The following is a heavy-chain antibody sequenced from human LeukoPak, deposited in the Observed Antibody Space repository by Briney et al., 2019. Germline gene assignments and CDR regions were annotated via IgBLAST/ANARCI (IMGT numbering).Heavy chain of an antibody. D-gene: IGHD3-10*01. CDR1: GYTFTGYY. CDR3: ARDSRLGEYHFDY. CDR2: INPNSGGT. V-gene: IGHV1-2*02. J-gene: IGHJ4*02. Sequence: ASVKVSCKASGYTFTGYYMHWVRQAPGQGLEWMGWINPNSGGTNYAQEFQGRVTMTRDTSISTAYMELSRLRSDDTAVYYCARDSRLGEYHFDYWGQGTLVTVSS.